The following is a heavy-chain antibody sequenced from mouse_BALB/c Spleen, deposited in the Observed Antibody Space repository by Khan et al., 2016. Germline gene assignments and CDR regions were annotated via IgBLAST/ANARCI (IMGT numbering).Heavy chain of an antibody. CDR1: GFTFSNYW. CDR2: IRLKSNNYAT. Sequence: QLEESGGGLVQPGGSMKLSCVASGFTFSNYWMNWVRQSPEKGLEWVAEIRLKSNNYATHYAESVKGRFTISRDDSKSSVYLQMNNLRAEDTGIYYCTSMITNLYFDVWGAGTTVTGSS. D-gene: IGHD2-4*01. J-gene: IGHJ1*01. CDR3: TSMITNLYFDV. V-gene: IGHV6-6*02.